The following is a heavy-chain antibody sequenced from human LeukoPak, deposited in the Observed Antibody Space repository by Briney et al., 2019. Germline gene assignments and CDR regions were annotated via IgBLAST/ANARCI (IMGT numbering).Heavy chain of an antibody. J-gene: IGHJ3*02. D-gene: IGHD6-19*01. CDR3: ARHVGIAVAASADAFDI. V-gene: IGHV4-39*01. CDR1: GGSISSSSYY. CDR2: IYYSGST. Sequence: PSETLSLTCTVSGGSISSSSYYWGWIRQPPGKGLEWIGSIYYSGSTYYNPSLKSRVTISVDTSKNQFSLKLSSVTAADTAVYYCARHVGIAVAASADAFDIWGQGTMVTVSS.